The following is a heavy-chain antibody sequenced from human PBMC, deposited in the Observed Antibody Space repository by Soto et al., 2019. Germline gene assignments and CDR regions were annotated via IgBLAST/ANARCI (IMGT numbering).Heavy chain of an antibody. Sequence: SETLSLTCTVSGGSISSGDYSWSWIRQPPGKGLEWIGYIYYSGSTYYNSSLKSRVTISVDTSKNQFSLNLSSVTAADTAVYYCASLRRSGSYYVDYWGQGTLVTVSS. CDR3: ASLRRSGSYYVDY. CDR2: IYYSGST. D-gene: IGHD1-26*01. CDR1: GGSISSGDYS. J-gene: IGHJ4*02. V-gene: IGHV4-30-4*01.